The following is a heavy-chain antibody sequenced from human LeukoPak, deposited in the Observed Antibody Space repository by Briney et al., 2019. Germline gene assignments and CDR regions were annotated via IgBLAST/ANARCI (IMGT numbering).Heavy chain of an antibody. Sequence: SETLSLTCAVYGGSFSGYYWGWIRQPPGKGLEWIGEINHSGSTNYNPSLKSRVTISVDTSKDQFSLKLSSVTAADTAVYYCARREGLTEGSHVDYWGQGTLVTVSS. CDR3: ARREGLTEGSHVDY. V-gene: IGHV4-34*01. CDR2: INHSGST. D-gene: IGHD2-8*01. CDR1: GGSFSGYY. J-gene: IGHJ4*02.